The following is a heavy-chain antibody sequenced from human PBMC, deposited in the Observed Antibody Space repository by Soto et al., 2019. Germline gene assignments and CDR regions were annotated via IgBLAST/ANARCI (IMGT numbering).Heavy chain of an antibody. V-gene: IGHV3-23*01. J-gene: IGHJ4*02. CDR2: MSGSGGSL. CDR3: AKTFGSKWLLDY. Sequence: EVRLLESGGGLVQPGGSLRLSCAGSGFIFSDYGISWVRQAPEKGLQWVAAMSGSGGSLYYADSVKGRFTISRDNSKNTLYLQMSSLRGDDTAIYYCAKTFGSKWLLDYWGQGTLVPVSS. D-gene: IGHD5-12*01. CDR1: GFIFSDYG.